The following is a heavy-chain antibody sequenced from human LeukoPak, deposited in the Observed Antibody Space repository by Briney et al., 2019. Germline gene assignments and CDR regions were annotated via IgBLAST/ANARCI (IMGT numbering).Heavy chain of an antibody. J-gene: IGHJ6*03. CDR3: ARSRWGSGTRVWYYMDV. Sequence: ASVKVSCKASGYTFTSYDINWVRQATGQGLEWMGWMNPNSGNTGYAQKFQGRVTITRNTSISTAYMELSSLRSEDTAVYYCARSRWGSGTRVWYYMDVWGKGTTVTISS. CDR1: GYTFTSYD. V-gene: IGHV1-8*03. CDR2: MNPNSGNT. D-gene: IGHD3-10*01.